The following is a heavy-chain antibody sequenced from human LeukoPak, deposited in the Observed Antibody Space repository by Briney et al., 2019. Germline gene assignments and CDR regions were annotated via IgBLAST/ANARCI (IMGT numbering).Heavy chain of an antibody. CDR3: ARDTVAWDFDF. J-gene: IGHJ4*02. Sequence: ASVKVSCKASGYTFTDYYLHWVRQAPGQGFECMGWINPHTGVTDYAHKFQGRVTMTRDTSISTAYMELSSLKSDDTAVHYCARDTVAWDFDFWGQGTLVTVSS. D-gene: IGHD4-23*01. CDR2: INPHTGVT. CDR1: GYTFTDYY. V-gene: IGHV1-2*07.